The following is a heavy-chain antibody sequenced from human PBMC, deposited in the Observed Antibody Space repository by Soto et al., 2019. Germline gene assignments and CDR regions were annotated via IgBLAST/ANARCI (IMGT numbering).Heavy chain of an antibody. CDR1: GGSFRTNT. CDR3: ARGGVVITDFYHGLDV. Sequence: SVKVSCKASGGSFRTNTISWVRQAPGQGLEWMGQIIPVFGTPDYSQRFQGRITIIXXXXXXXXXXXXXXXXXXXXXXXFCARGGVVITDFYHGLDVWGQGTTVTVSS. J-gene: IGHJ6*02. CDR2: IIPVFGTP. D-gene: IGHD3-3*01. V-gene: IGHV1-69*13.